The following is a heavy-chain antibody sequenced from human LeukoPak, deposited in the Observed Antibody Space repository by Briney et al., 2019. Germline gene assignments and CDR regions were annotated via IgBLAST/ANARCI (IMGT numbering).Heavy chain of an antibody. CDR3: ARDQLPFGAAFDI. D-gene: IGHD3-16*01. CDR1: GFTFSSYW. V-gene: IGHV3-7*01. J-gene: IGHJ3*02. Sequence: GGSLRLSCAASGFTFSSYWMSWVRQAPGKGLEWVANIKQDGSEKYYVDSVKGRFTISRDNAKNSLYLQMNSLRAEDTAVYYCARDQLPFGAAFDIWGQGTMVTVSS. CDR2: IKQDGSEK.